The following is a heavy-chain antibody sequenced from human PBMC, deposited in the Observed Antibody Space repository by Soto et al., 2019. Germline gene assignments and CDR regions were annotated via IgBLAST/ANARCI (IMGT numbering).Heavy chain of an antibody. CDR1: GFTFTRYS. J-gene: IGHJ4*02. Sequence: GGSLRLSCAASGFTFTRYSMNWVRQAPGKGLEWVSSISITTNYIYYTDSMKGRFTVSRDNAKNSVYLEMNSLSAEDTAVYYCARESEDLTSNFDYWGQGTLVTVSS. CDR2: ISITTNYI. CDR3: ARESEDLTSNFDY. V-gene: IGHV3-21*01.